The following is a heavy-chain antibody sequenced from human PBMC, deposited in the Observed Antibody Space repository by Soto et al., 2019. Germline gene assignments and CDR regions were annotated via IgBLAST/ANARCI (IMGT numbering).Heavy chain of an antibody. CDR3: TTASSRRSSGYNLVAYYYYYRMDV. CDR2: IKNKNDGGTT. V-gene: IGHV3-15*07. Sequence: RGSLRHSCAASGFTFSNAWVNRGRPAPGKGVGGGGRIKNKNDGGTTGYAAPVKGRFTISRDDSKNTLYLQMNSLKTEDTAVYYCTTASSRRSSGYNLVAYYYYYRMDVCGKGTTVTVSS. CDR1: GFTFSNAW. J-gene: IGHJ6*04. D-gene: IGHD3-22*01.